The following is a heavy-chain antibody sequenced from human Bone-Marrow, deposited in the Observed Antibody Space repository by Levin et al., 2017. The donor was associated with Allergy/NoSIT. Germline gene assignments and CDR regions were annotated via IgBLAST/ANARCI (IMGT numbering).Heavy chain of an antibody. CDR3: ARVTWVQLWGFFDY. D-gene: IGHD5-18*01. J-gene: IGHJ4*02. CDR1: GFAFSTYA. CDR2: ISNDGSTT. Sequence: GESLKISCAASGFAFSTYAMHWVRQTPGKGLEWVAVISNDGSTTYYADSVKGRFTFSRDNSKNTLSLQMNNLRAEDTAVYYCARVTWVQLWGFFDYWGQGTLVTVSS. V-gene: IGHV3-30*04.